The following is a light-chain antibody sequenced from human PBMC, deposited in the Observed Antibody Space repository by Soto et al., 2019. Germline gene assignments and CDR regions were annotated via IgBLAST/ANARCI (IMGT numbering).Light chain of an antibody. V-gene: IGKV1-39*01. CDR1: QTIKSY. CDR3: QQSFTSART. J-gene: IGKJ2*01. CDR2: AAS. Sequence: DIQVTQSPSSLSASVGERVTITCRASQTIKSYLNWYQLTPGKAPKLLIFAASSLKSGVPSRFSGNGSATDFTLTINDLQPEDFATYSCQQSFTSARTFGPGTRLEIK.